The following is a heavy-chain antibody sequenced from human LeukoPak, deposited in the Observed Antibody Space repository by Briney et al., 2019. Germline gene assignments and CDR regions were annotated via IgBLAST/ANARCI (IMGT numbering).Heavy chain of an antibody. Sequence: HPGGSLRLSCAASGFTFSSYCMHWVRQAPGKGLEWVAVISYDGSNKYYADSVKGRFTISRDNSKNTLYLQMNSLRAEDTAVYYCAKAKWLLGRSSGPNYFDYWGQGTLVTVSS. CDR1: GFTFSSYC. V-gene: IGHV3-30*18. D-gene: IGHD3-22*01. J-gene: IGHJ4*02. CDR2: ISYDGSNK. CDR3: AKAKWLLGRSSGPNYFDY.